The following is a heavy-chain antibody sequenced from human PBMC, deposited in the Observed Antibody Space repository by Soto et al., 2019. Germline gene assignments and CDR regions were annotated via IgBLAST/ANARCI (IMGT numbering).Heavy chain of an antibody. J-gene: IGHJ6*03. CDR3: ARARITMVREVIKYNMDV. CDR1: GGSISSYY. CDR2: IYNSGST. V-gene: IGHV4-59*01. Sequence: KPSETLSLTCTVSGGSISSYYWSWIRRPPGKGLEWIGYIYNSGSTHSNPSLQSRVTISVDTSKNQFSLKLSSVTAADTAIYYCARARITMVREVIKYNMDVWGQGTTVTVSS. D-gene: IGHD3-10*01.